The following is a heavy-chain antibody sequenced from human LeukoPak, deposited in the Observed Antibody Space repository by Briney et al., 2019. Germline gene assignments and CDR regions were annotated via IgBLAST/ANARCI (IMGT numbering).Heavy chain of an antibody. Sequence: SWVRQPPGKGLEWIGYIYYSGSTYYNPSLKSRVTISVDTSKNQFSLKLSSVTAADTAVYYCARESLWSGYPRIDYWGQGTLVTVSS. CDR2: IYYSGST. V-gene: IGHV4-30-4*01. J-gene: IGHJ4*02. CDR3: ARESLWSGYPRIDY. D-gene: IGHD3-3*01.